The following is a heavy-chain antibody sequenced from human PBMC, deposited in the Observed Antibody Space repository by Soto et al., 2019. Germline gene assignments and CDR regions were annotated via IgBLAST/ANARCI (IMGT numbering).Heavy chain of an antibody. J-gene: IGHJ6*03. CDR3: AKGGVPAGMPGYYYMDV. D-gene: IGHD2-2*01. Sequence: QVQLVESGGGVVQPGRSVRLSCAASGFTFSSFSMHWVRQAPGKGLEWVAIISYDGSNRYYGDSVKGRITISRDNSKNTVYLEMNSLRVEDTAVYYCAKGGVPAGMPGYYYMDVWGKGIAVNISS. CDR1: GFTFSSFS. CDR2: ISYDGSNR. V-gene: IGHV3-30*18.